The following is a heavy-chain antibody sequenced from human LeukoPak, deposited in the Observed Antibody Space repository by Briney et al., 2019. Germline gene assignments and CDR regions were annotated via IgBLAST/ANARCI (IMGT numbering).Heavy chain of an antibody. J-gene: IGHJ2*01. V-gene: IGHV3-21*01. D-gene: IGHD4-17*01. CDR1: GFTVSSNY. Sequence: GGSLRLSGAASGFTVSSNYMSWVRQAPGKGLEWVSSISSRSSYIYYADSVKGRFTISRDNAKNSLYLQMNSLRAEDTAVYYCAREDYGDYSWYFDLWGRGILVTVSS. CDR2: ISSRSSYI. CDR3: AREDYGDYSWYFDL.